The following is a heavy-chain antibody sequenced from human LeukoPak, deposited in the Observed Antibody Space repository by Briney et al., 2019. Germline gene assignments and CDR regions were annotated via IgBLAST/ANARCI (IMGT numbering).Heavy chain of an antibody. V-gene: IGHV4-38-2*01. J-gene: IGHJ6*03. CDR2: IYNSGST. CDR1: GYSISSGYY. CDR3: ARHVYYYYYYMDV. Sequence: SETLSLTCAVSGYSISSGYYWGWIRQPPGKGLEWIGSIYNSGSTYYNPSLKSRVTISVDTSKNQFSLKLTSVTAADTAMYYCARHVYYYYYYMDVWGKGTTVTVSS.